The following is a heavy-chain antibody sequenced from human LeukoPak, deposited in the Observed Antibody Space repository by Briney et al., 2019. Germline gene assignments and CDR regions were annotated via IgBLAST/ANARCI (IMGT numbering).Heavy chain of an antibody. V-gene: IGHV4-4*02. CDR1: GGSISSSNW. J-gene: IGHJ4*02. CDR3: ARPVAGSSVWRSFDY. Sequence: SETLSLTCAASGGSISSSNWWSWVRQPPGKGLEWIGEIYHGGSTNYNPSLKSRVTISVDMSKNQFSLKLSSETAADTAVYYCARPVAGSSVWRSFDYWGQGALVTVSS. D-gene: IGHD6-19*01. CDR2: IYHGGST.